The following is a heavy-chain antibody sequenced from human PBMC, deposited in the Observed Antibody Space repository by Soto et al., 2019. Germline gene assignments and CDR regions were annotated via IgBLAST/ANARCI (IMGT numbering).Heavy chain of an antibody. V-gene: IGHV1-3*01. CDR3: ARGYDFWSGYPYYYYGMDV. D-gene: IGHD3-3*01. J-gene: IGHJ6*02. CDR2: INAGNGNT. CDR1: GYTFTSYA. Sequence: QVQLVQSGAEVKKPGASVKVSCKASGYTFTSYAMHWVRQAPGQRLEWMGWINAGNGNTKYSQKFQGRVTITRDTSASTAYMGLSSLRSEDTAVYYCARGYDFWSGYPYYYYGMDVWGQGTTVTVSS.